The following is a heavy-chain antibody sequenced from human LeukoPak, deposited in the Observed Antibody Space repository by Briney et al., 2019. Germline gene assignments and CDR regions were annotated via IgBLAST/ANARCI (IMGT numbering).Heavy chain of an antibody. CDR3: ARHSAQILPLWSDTKELEYFDY. CDR2: IYTSGST. Sequence: SETLSLTCTVSGGSISSGSYYWSWIRQPAGKGLDWIGRIYTSGSTNYNPSLRSRVTISVDTSKNQFSLKLSSVTAADTAVYYCARHSAQILPLWSDTKELEYFDYWGQGTLVTVSS. D-gene: IGHD3-3*01. J-gene: IGHJ4*02. V-gene: IGHV4-61*02. CDR1: GGSISSGSYY.